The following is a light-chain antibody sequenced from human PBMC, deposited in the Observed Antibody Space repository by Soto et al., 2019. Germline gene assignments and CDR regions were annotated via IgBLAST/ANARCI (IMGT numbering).Light chain of an antibody. J-gene: IGKJ2*01. Sequence: EIVMTQSPATLSVSPGERVTLSCRASQSVSSDLAWYQQKPGQAPSLLIYNASNRAAGVPARFSGSGSGTEFTLTISSLQSEDFAVYYCQQYRNWPPYTFGQGTKLEIK. CDR1: QSVSSD. CDR2: NAS. V-gene: IGKV3-15*01. CDR3: QQYRNWPPYT.